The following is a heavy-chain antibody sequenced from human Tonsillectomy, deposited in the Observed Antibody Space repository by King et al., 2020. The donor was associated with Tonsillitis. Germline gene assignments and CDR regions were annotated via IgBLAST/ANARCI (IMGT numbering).Heavy chain of an antibody. D-gene: IGHD2-15*01. CDR3: ARASTEGGHYDY. V-gene: IGHV4-59*01. CDR1: GGSINSYY. J-gene: IGHJ4*02. CDR2: IFYSGGT. Sequence: QLQESGPGLVRPSETLSLTCTVSGGSINSYYWSWIRQPPGKGLEWIGYIFYSGGTSYNPSLKSRVTISVDTSKNQFSLKLSSVTAADTAVYYWARASTEGGHYDYWGQGTLVTVSS.